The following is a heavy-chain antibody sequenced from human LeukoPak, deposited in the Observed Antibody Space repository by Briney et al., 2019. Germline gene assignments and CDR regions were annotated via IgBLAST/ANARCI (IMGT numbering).Heavy chain of an antibody. CDR1: GGSLSSGSYY. Sequence: SETLSLTCTVSGGSLSSGSYYWSWIRQPAGKGLEWIGRIYTSGGTNYNPSLKSRVTISVDTSKNQFSLKLSSVTAADTAVYYCARDVVVVPAAPPTAFDIWGQGTMVTVSS. D-gene: IGHD2-2*01. CDR3: ARDVVVVPAAPPTAFDI. J-gene: IGHJ3*02. CDR2: IYTSGGT. V-gene: IGHV4-61*02.